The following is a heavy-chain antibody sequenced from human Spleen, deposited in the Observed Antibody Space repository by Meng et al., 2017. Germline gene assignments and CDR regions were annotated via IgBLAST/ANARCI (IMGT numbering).Heavy chain of an antibody. Sequence: GGSLRLSCTASGFTFGASPMSWFRQAPGKGLEWVGFIRTKGFGETTEGAASVKGRFTVSRDDSKSIAYLQMNSLKTADTAVYYCSGHVDYWGHGTLVTVSS. CDR3: SGHVDY. V-gene: IGHV3-49*03. J-gene: IGHJ4*01. CDR1: GFTFGASP. CDR2: IRTKGFGETT.